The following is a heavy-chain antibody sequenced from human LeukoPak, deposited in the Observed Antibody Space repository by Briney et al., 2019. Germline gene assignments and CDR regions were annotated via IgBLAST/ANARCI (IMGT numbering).Heavy chain of an antibody. CDR1: GYTFTRYG. CDR3: AREKMATISNEAFDI. J-gene: IGHJ3*02. D-gene: IGHD5-24*01. CDR2: ISASNGNT. Sequence: ASVRVSCKASGYTFTRYGISWVRQAPGQGLQWLGWISASNGNTNYAQKFRDRVTMSTDTSTGTAYLDVRSLTSDDTAVYYCAREKMATISNEAFDIWGQGTMVTVSS. V-gene: IGHV1-18*01.